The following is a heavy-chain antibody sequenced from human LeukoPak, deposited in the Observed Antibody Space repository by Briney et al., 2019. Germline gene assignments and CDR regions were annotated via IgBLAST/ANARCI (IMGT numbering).Heavy chain of an antibody. Sequence: PGGSLRLSCAASGFTFSNAWMSWVRQAPGKGLEWVANIKQDGSEKYYVDSVKGRFTISRDNAKNSLYLQMNSLRAEDTAVYYCARAFYDSSGYYYPIGYWGQGTLVTVSS. CDR2: IKQDGSEK. CDR1: GFTFSNAW. J-gene: IGHJ4*02. CDR3: ARAFYDSSGYYYPIGY. D-gene: IGHD3-22*01. V-gene: IGHV3-7*04.